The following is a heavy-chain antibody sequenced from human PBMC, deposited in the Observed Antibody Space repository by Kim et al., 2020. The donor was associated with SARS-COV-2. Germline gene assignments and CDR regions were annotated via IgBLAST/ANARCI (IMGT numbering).Heavy chain of an antibody. CDR2: INHSGRT. CDR3: ARRLSNTSGWGSHYCDL. D-gene: IGHD3-10*01. J-gene: IGHJ1*01. CDR1: GGSFSGYY. Sequence: SETLSLTCAVYGGSFSGYYWSWIRQPPGKGLESIGEINHSGRTNYNPSLKSRVTISVDTSKNQFSLKLTSVTAADAALYFCARRLSNTSGWGSHYCDLWGQGILVTVSS. V-gene: IGHV4-34*01.